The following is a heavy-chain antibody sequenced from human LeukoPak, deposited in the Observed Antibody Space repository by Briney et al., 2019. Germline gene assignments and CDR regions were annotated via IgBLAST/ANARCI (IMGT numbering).Heavy chain of an antibody. CDR1: GGSFSGYY. D-gene: IGHD3-22*01. Sequence: PSETLSLTCAVYGGSFSGYYWSWIRQPPGKGLEWIGEINHSGSTNHNPSLKSRVTISVDTSKNQFSLKLSSVTAADTAVYYCARDRQYYYDSSGYSRWGQGTLVTVSS. V-gene: IGHV4-34*01. CDR3: ARDRQYYYDSSGYSR. CDR2: INHSGST. J-gene: IGHJ4*02.